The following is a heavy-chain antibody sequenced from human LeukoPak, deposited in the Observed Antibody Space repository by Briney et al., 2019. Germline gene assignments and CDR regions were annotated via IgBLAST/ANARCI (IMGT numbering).Heavy chain of an antibody. D-gene: IGHD5-24*01. V-gene: IGHV4-38-2*02. Sequence: PSETLSLTCTVSGYSISSGYYWGWIRQPPGKGLEWIGSIYHSGSTYYSPSLKSRVTLSVDTSKNQFSLKLSSVTAADTAVYYCARAAGYEMATITNWFDPWGQGTLVTVSS. J-gene: IGHJ5*02. CDR3: ARAAGYEMATITNWFDP. CDR2: IYHSGST. CDR1: GYSISSGYY.